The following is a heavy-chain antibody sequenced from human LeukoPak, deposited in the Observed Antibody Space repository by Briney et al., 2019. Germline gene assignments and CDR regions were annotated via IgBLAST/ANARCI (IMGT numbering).Heavy chain of an antibody. D-gene: IGHD2-21*01. Sequence: ASVKVSCKASAYTFTGYYLHWVRQAPGQGPEWMGWIDPNNGDTEYAQKFQGRVTMTRVRSISTAYMELSRLTSGDTAVYYCARRSRNGLDCFDIWGQGTKVTGS. CDR2: IDPNNGDT. CDR1: AYTFTGYY. J-gene: IGHJ3*02. CDR3: ARRSRNGLDCFDI. V-gene: IGHV1-2*02.